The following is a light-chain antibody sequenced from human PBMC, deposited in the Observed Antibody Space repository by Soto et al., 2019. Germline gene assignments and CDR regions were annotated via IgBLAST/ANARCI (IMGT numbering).Light chain of an antibody. J-gene: IGKJ4*01. CDR2: DAS. CDR1: QSVSSY. Sequence: EIVLTQSPATLSLSPAERATLSCRASQSVSSYLAWYQQKPGQAPRLLIYDASNRATGIPARFSGSGSGTDFTLTISSLETEDFAVYYCQQRSDWPLTFGGGTTVDIK. V-gene: IGKV3-11*01. CDR3: QQRSDWPLT.